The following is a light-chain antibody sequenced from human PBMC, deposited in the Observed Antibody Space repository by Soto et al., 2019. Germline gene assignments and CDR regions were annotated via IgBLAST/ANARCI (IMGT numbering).Light chain of an antibody. J-gene: IGLJ2*01. CDR2: EGS. CDR1: SSDVGSYNL. CDR3: CSYAGRRGVV. Sequence: QSALTQPASVSGSPGQSITISCTGTSSDVGSYNLVSWYQQHPGKAPKLMIYEGSKRPSGVSNRFSGSKSRNTASLSVSGLQAEDEVDYYCCSYAGRRGVVFGGGTTLTVL. V-gene: IGLV2-23*01.